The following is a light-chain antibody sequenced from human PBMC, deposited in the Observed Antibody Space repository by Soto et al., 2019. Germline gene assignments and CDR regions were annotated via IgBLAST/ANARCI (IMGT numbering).Light chain of an antibody. CDR2: GNS. J-gene: IGLJ2*01. CDR3: QSYDSSLSGSV. V-gene: IGLV1-40*01. Sequence: QTVVTQPPSVSGAPGQRVTISCTGSSSNIGAGYVVHWYQQLPGTAPKLLIYGNSNRPSGVPDRFSGSKSGTSASLAITGLQAEDEAEYYCQSYDSSLSGSVFGGGTKLTVL. CDR1: SSNIGAGYV.